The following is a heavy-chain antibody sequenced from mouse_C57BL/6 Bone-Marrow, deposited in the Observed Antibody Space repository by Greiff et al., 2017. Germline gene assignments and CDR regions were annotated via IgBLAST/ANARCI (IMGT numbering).Heavy chain of an antibody. D-gene: IGHD2-5*01. V-gene: IGHV1-26*01. CDR1: GYTFTDYY. J-gene: IGHJ3*01. CDR2: INPNNGGT. CDR3: ASLYYSNCLAWFAY. Sequence: EVKLQQSGPELVKPGASVKISCKASGYTFTDYYMNWVKQSHGKSLEWIGDINPNNGGTSYNQKFKGKATLTVDKSSSTAYMELRSLTSEDSAVYYCASLYYSNCLAWFAYWGQGTLVTVSA.